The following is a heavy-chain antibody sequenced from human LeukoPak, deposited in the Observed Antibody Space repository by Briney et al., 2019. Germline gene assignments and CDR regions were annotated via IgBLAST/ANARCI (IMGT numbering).Heavy chain of an antibody. CDR2: TYYSGNT. CDR3: ARQTGSGLFILP. Sequence: SETLSLTCTVSGVSISSSNSYWGWIRQPPGKGLEWVGSTYYSGNTYYNASLKSQVSISIDTSKNQFSLRLTSVTAADTAVYYCARQTGSGLFILPGGQGTLVTVSS. D-gene: IGHD3/OR15-3a*01. J-gene: IGHJ4*02. CDR1: GVSISSSNSY. V-gene: IGHV4-39*01.